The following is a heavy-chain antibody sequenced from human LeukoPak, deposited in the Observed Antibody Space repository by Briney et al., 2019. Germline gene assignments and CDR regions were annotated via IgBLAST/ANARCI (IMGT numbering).Heavy chain of an antibody. CDR1: GFTFSSYS. CDR3: AREGCSSTSCYDY. D-gene: IGHD2-2*01. Sequence: GGSVRLSCAASGFTFSSYSMNWVRQAPGKGLEWVSSISSSSSYIYYADSVKGRFTISRDNAKNSLYLQMNSLRAEDTAVYYCAREGCSSTSCYDYWGQGTLVTVSS. CDR2: ISSSSSYI. V-gene: IGHV3-21*01. J-gene: IGHJ4*02.